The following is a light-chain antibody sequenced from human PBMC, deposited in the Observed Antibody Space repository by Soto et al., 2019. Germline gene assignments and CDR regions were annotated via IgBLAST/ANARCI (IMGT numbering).Light chain of an antibody. J-gene: IGKJ1*01. CDR1: QSINKW. CDR2: EVS. V-gene: IGKV1-5*03. CDR3: QHYSGDRAT. Sequence: DILLTQSPSTLSASVGDRVTISCRASQSINKWLAWYQHKPGKAPNLLIYEVSTLHSGVPSRFSGSGSGTELTITISSLRPDDGETYYGQHYSGDRATFGQGTKVDIK.